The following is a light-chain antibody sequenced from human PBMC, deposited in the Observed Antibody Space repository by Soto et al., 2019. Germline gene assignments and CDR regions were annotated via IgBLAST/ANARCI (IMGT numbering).Light chain of an antibody. CDR1: SSDVGAYNY. V-gene: IGLV2-14*01. Sequence: QSALTQPASVSGSPGQSITISCTGTSSDVGAYNYVSWYQQHPGKAPKLIICEVSNRPPGISNRFSGSKSGNTASLTISGLQADDESDYYCSSFADSSARDYVFGGGTQLTVL. J-gene: IGLJ7*01. CDR3: SSFADSSARDYV. CDR2: EVS.